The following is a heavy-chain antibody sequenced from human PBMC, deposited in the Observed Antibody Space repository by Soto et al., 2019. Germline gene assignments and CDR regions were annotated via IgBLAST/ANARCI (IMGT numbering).Heavy chain of an antibody. CDR1: GYTFTGYY. CDR3: ARAQPIVATIRRERDYYGMDV. J-gene: IGHJ6*02. V-gene: IGHV1-2*02. CDR2: INPKSGDT. Sequence: ASVKVSCKASGYTFTGYYIHWVRQAPGQGLEWMGWINPKSGDTNYAQKFQGRVSMTRDTSITTAYMEVSRLKSDDTAVYYCARAQPIVATIRRERDYYGMDVWGQGTAVTVSS. D-gene: IGHD5-12*01.